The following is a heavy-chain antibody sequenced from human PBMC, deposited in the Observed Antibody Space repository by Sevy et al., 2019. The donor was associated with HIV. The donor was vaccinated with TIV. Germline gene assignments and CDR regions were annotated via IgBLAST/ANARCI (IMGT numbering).Heavy chain of an antibody. V-gene: IGHV3-53*01. CDR1: GFTVSSNY. CDR3: AREGGPYDILTGYGMDV. J-gene: IGHJ6*02. D-gene: IGHD3-9*01. Sequence: GGSLRLSCAASGFTVSSNYMSWVRQAPGKGLEWVSVIYSGGSTYYADSVKGRFTISRDNSKNTLYLQMNSLRAEDTAVYYCAREGGPYDILTGYGMDVWGQRTTVTVSS. CDR2: IYSGGST.